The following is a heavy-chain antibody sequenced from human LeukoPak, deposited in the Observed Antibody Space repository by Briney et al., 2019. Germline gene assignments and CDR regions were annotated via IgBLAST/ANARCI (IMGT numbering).Heavy chain of an antibody. V-gene: IGHV3-23*01. CDR1: GFTFSSYE. CDR3: AKAGDRIAVAGKGPPYYYYYMDV. Sequence: PGGSLRLSCAASGFTFSSYEMNWVRQAPGKGLEWVSAISGSGGSTYYADSVKGRFTISRDNSKNTLYLQMNSLRAEDTAVYYCAKAGDRIAVAGKGPPYYYYYMDVWGKGTTVTISS. D-gene: IGHD6-19*01. J-gene: IGHJ6*03. CDR2: ISGSGGST.